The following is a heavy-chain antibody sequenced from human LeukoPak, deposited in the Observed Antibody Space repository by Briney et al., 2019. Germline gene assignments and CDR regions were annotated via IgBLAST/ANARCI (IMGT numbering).Heavy chain of an antibody. Sequence: SETLSLTCTVSGGSIATYYWSWIRQPPGKGLEWIGYIYYNGHTDYNPSLKSRVTISVHTSKNQFSLKLSSVTAADTAVYYCAGDERVLGYCSGGSCYINWFDPWGQGTLVTVSS. CDR3: AGDERVLGYCSGGSCYINWFDP. V-gene: IGHV4-59*01. J-gene: IGHJ5*02. CDR2: IYYNGHT. D-gene: IGHD2-15*01. CDR1: GGSIATYY.